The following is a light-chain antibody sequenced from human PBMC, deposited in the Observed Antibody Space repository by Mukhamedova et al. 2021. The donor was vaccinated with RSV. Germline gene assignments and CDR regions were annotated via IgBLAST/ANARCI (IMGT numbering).Light chain of an antibody. J-gene: IGKJ4*01. Sequence: CRASQSISSYLNWYQQKPGKAPKLLIYAASSLQSGVPSRFSGSGSGTDFTPTISSLQPEDFATYYCQQSYSTLTFGGGTKVEIK. CDR3: QQSYSTLT. V-gene: IGKV1-39*01. CDR1: QSISSY. CDR2: AAS.